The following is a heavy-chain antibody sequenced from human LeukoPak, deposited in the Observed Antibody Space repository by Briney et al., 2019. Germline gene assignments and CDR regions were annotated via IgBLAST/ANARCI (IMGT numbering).Heavy chain of an antibody. CDR2: IAVGSGNT. CDR3: AAVFGSGYYYYFDY. Sequence: GTSVKVSYKASGFTFTSSSMQWVRQARGQRLEWIGWIAVGSGNTNYAQKFQGRVSITRDMSTSTAYMELSSLRSEDTALYYCAAVFGSGYYYYFDYWGQGTPVTVSS. V-gene: IGHV1-58*02. D-gene: IGHD3-22*01. CDR1: GFTFTSSS. J-gene: IGHJ4*02.